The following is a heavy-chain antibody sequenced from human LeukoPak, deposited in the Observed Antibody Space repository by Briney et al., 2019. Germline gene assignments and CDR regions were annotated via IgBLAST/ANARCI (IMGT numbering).Heavy chain of an antibody. D-gene: IGHD2-21*02. CDR1: GFSFSNFH. CDR3: AKEAHFCGSDCFSSSLDS. J-gene: IGHJ4*02. V-gene: IGHV3-33*06. CDR2: IWYDGSKK. Sequence: GRSLSLSCAASGFSFSNFHMHWVRQAPGKGLEWVAKIWYDGSKKYYAESLKGRLTTSRDNSKKTLFLQINSLRDEDTALYYCAKEAHFCGSDCFSSSLDSWGQGTPVTVSS.